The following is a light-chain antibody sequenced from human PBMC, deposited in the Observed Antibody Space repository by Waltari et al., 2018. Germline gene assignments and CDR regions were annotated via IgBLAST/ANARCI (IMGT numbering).Light chain of an antibody. CDR2: HDD. CDR1: RLGNKD. J-gene: IGLJ1*01. V-gene: IGLV3-1*01. Sequence: SYELTQAPSISVAPGQTASITCSGARLGNKDVCWYQQKSVQSPVLVIYHDDKRPSGIPERFSGSTSGNTATLTIRGTQPMDEADYYCQAWDSSAYVFGPGTRVTVL. CDR3: QAWDSSAYV.